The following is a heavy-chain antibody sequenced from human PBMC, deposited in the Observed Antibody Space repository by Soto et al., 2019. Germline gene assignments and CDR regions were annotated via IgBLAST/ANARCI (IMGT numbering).Heavy chain of an antibody. CDR2: ISCDGSNK. J-gene: IGHJ6*02. Sequence: PGGSLRLSCAASGFTFSSYAMHWVRQAPGKGLEWVAVISCDGSNKYYADSVKGRFTISRDNSKNTLYLQMNSLRAEDTAVYYCARDLTVALLTTSYYYGMDVWGQGTTVTVSS. CDR1: GFTFSSYA. CDR3: ARDLTVALLTTSYYYGMDV. V-gene: IGHV3-30-3*01. D-gene: IGHD4-17*01.